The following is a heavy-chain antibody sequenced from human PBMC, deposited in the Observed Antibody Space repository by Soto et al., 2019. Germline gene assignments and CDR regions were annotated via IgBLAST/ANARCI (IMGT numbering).Heavy chain of an antibody. Sequence: PSETLSLTCTVSCGSISSSSYYWGWIRQPPGKGLEWIGSIYYSGSTYYNPSLKSRVTISVDTSKNQFSLKLSSVTAADTAVYYCASWGSGSFPYYYYYYGMDVWGQGTTVTVSS. CDR3: ASWGSGSFPYYYYYYGMDV. D-gene: IGHD1-26*01. V-gene: IGHV4-39*01. CDR1: CGSISSSSYY. CDR2: IYYSGST. J-gene: IGHJ6*02.